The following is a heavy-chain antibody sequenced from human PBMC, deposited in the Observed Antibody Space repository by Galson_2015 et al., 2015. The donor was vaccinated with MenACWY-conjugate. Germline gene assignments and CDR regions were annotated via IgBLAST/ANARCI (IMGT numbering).Heavy chain of an antibody. CDR3: ARGGSTNGDAFDI. CDR2: VYPGDSET. V-gene: IGHV5-51*03. Sequence: QSGAEVKKPGESLKISCKGSGYSFTSYWIGWVRQMPGKGLEWMGTVYPGDSETRYSPSFQGQVTISADMSTSTAYLQWSSLKASDTATYYCARGGSTNGDAFDIWGQGTMVTVSS. D-gene: IGHD2-8*01. J-gene: IGHJ3*02. CDR1: GYSFTSYW.